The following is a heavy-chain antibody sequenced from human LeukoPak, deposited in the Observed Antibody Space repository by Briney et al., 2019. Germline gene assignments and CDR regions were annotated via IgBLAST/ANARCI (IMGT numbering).Heavy chain of an antibody. CDR3: TSRAYDSSGYYDY. J-gene: IGHJ4*02. V-gene: IGHV3-73*01. CDR1: GFTFSGSA. Sequence: GGSLRLSCAASGFTFSGSAIHWVRQASGKGLEWVGRIRSKANSYATEYAASVKGRFTISRDDSKNTAYLQMNSLKTEDTAVYYCTSRAYDSSGYYDYWGQGALVTVSS. D-gene: IGHD3-22*01. CDR2: IRSKANSYAT.